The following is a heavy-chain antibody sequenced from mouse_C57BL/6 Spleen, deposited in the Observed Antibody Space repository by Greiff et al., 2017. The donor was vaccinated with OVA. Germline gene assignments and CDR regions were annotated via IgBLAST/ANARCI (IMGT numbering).Heavy chain of an antibody. D-gene: IGHD1-1*01. CDR2: ISSGGDYI. V-gene: IGHV5-9-1*02. Sequence: DVMLVESGEGLVKPGGSLKLSCAASGFTFSSYAMSWVRQTPEKRLEWVAYISSGGDYIYYADTVKGRFTISRDNARNTLYLQMSSLKSEDTAMYYCTRAITTVVVNWYFDVWGTGTTVTVSS. J-gene: IGHJ1*03. CDR3: TRAITTVVVNWYFDV. CDR1: GFTFSSYA.